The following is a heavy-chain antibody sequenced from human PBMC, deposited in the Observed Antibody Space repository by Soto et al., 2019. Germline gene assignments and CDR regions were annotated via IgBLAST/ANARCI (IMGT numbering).Heavy chain of an antibody. CDR3: VRPDSTGYYSH. V-gene: IGHV5-51*01. D-gene: IGHD3-9*01. J-gene: IGHJ4*02. CDR2: INPADSDT. CDR1: GYSFTNYW. Sequence: GESLKISCKGSGYSFTNYWIGWLRQMPGKGLEWMGIINPADSDTRYSPSFQGQVTVSVDKSISTAYLQRGSLKASDTAMYYCVRPDSTGYYSHWGQGPPVTVSS.